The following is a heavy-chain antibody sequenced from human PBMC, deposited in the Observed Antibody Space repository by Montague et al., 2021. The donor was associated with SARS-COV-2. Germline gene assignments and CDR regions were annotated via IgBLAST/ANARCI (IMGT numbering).Heavy chain of an antibody. V-gene: IGHV3-21*01. CDR2: ISSSSSYI. CDR3: ARDQVPDYYYYYYGMDV. Sequence: SLRLSCAASGFTFSSYSMNWVRQAPGKGLEWVSSISSSSSYIYYADSVKGRFTISRDNAKNSLYLQMNNLRAEDTAVYYCARDQVPDYYYYYYGMDVWGQGTTVTVSS. J-gene: IGHJ6*02. CDR1: GFTFSSYS.